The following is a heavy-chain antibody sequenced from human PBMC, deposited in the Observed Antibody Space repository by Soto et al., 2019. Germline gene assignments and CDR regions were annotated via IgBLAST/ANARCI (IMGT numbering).Heavy chain of an antibody. V-gene: IGHV3-30-3*01. J-gene: IGHJ4*02. CDR2: ISCDGSNK. CDR3: ARDPVAAAAYYFVY. D-gene: IGHD6-13*01. Sequence: GGSLRLSCAASGFTFSSYAMHWVRQAPGKGLEWVAVISCDGSNKYYADSVKGRFTISRDNSKNTLYLQMNSLRAEDTAVYYCARDPVAAAAYYFVYWGQGTLVTVSS. CDR1: GFTFSSYA.